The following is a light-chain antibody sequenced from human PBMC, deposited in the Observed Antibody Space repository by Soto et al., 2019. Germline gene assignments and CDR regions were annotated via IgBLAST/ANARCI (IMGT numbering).Light chain of an antibody. Sequence: DIQMTQSPSSLSASVGDRVTITCRASQGISNYLAWYQQKPGTVPKLLIYAASTLQTGVPYRFSGSGSGTDFTITSSILQPEDVATYDGQKYNSAPPFTLGPGTKVYIK. CDR1: QGISNY. J-gene: IGKJ3*01. V-gene: IGKV1-27*01. CDR3: QKYNSAPPFT. CDR2: AAS.